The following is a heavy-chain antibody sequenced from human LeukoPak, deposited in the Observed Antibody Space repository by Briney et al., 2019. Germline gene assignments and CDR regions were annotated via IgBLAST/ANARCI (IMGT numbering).Heavy chain of an antibody. Sequence: GGSLRLSCAASGFTFSNAWMSWVRQAPGKGLEGVGRIKSKTDGGTTDYAAPVKGRFTISRDDSKNTLYLQMNSLKTEDTAVYYCTTALITMIVVVTSTGIDYWGQGTLVTVSS. CDR3: TTALITMIVVVTSTGIDY. J-gene: IGHJ4*02. CDR1: GFTFSNAW. D-gene: IGHD3-22*01. V-gene: IGHV3-15*01. CDR2: IKSKTDGGTT.